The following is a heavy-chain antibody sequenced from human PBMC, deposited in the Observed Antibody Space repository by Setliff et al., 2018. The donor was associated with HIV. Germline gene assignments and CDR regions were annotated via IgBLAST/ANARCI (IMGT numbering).Heavy chain of an antibody. CDR2: IHYTGST. J-gene: IGHJ6*03. D-gene: IGHD3-22*01. Sequence: PSETLSLTCTVSGRSISSGCYYWSWIRQHPGRGLEWIGFIHYTGSTNYNPSVKSRVTISADTSKNQFSLKLSSVTAAGPAVYYCARHVKRYYYDTSGPYYMDVWGKGTTVTVSS. CDR1: GRSISSGCYY. CDR3: ARHVKRYYYDTSGPYYMDV. V-gene: IGHV4-39*01.